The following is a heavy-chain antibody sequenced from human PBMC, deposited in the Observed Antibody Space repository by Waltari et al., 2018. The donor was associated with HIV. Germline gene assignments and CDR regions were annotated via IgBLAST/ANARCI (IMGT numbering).Heavy chain of an antibody. CDR1: GFNVSANE. V-gene: IGHV3-66*01. CDR3: ATDDFLTY. J-gene: IGHJ4*02. CDR2: MFTGGTT. Sequence: EVQMVESGGGLVQPGGSLRLSCVVSGFNVSANEMSWVRQAPGKGLEWVSVMFTGGTTYYADSVKGRVTISRDNSRNTVYLQMNNLRAEDTAVYYCATDDFLTYWGQGTPVTVSS. D-gene: IGHD7-27*01.